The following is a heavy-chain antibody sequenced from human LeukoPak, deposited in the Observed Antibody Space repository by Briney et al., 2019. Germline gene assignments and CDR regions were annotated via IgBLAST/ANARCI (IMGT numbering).Heavy chain of an antibody. Sequence: GGPLRLSCVASGFTFTKYWMSWVRQAPGKGLEWVANIKEDGSGKNYVDSVKGRFTISRDNAKNSLHLQMNSLTAEDTAVYYCAKDMLSYYDSSGYYNDAFDIWGQGTMVTVSS. CDR2: IKEDGSGK. D-gene: IGHD3-22*01. J-gene: IGHJ3*02. CDR3: AKDMLSYYDSSGYYNDAFDI. V-gene: IGHV3-7*03. CDR1: GFTFTKYW.